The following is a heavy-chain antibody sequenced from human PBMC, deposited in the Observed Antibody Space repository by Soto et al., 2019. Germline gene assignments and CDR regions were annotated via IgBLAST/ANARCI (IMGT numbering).Heavy chain of an antibody. Sequence: QVQLQESGPGLVKPSQTLSLTCTVSGGSISSGGYYCSWIRQHPGKGLEWIGYIYYSGSTYYNPSLKSRVTISVDTSKNQFSLKLSSVTAADTAVYYCARRGSSGYSSWYFDYWGQGTLVTLSS. J-gene: IGHJ4*02. V-gene: IGHV4-31*03. CDR2: IYYSGST. CDR3: ARRGSSGYSSWYFDY. D-gene: IGHD3-22*01. CDR1: GGSISSGGYY.